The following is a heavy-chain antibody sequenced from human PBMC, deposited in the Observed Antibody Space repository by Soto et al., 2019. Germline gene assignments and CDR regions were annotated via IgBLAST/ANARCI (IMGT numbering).Heavy chain of an antibody. CDR2: INPSGGST. CDR3: ARGGPYYDFWSGYYGYYYGRDV. V-gene: IGHV1-46*01. Sequence: ASVKVSCKASGYTFTSYYMHWVRQAPGQGLEWMGIINPSGGSTSYAQKFQGRVTMTRDTSTSTVYMELSSLRSEDTAVYYCARGGPYYDFWSGYYGYYYGRDVWGQGTTVTVSS. D-gene: IGHD3-3*01. CDR1: GYTFTSYY. J-gene: IGHJ6*02.